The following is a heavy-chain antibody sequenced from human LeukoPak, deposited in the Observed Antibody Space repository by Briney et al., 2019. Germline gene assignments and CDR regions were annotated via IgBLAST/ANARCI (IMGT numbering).Heavy chain of an antibody. D-gene: IGHD6-6*01. J-gene: IGHJ4*02. CDR1: GGSISSGDYY. Sequence: PSQTLSLTCTVSGGSISSGDYYWTWIRQPPGKGLEWIGYSHYSGSNNYNPSLKSRVTMSVDTSKNQVSLKLSSVTAADTAVYYCPRGRRPGWPDYWGQGALVTVSS. CDR3: PRGRRPGWPDY. CDR2: SHYSGSN. V-gene: IGHV4-61*08.